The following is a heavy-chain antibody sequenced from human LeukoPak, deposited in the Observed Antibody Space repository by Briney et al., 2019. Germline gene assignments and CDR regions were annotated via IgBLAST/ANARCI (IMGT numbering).Heavy chain of an antibody. V-gene: IGHV4-61*01. Sequence: KPSETLSLTCTVSGGSVSSGSYYGSWIRQPPGKGLEWIGYIYYSGSTDYNPSLKSRVTISVDTSKNQFSLKLSSVTAADTAVYYCARVDYGDGLDYWGQGTLVTVSS. CDR2: IYYSGST. CDR1: GGSVSSGSYY. D-gene: IGHD4-17*01. J-gene: IGHJ4*02. CDR3: ARVDYGDGLDY.